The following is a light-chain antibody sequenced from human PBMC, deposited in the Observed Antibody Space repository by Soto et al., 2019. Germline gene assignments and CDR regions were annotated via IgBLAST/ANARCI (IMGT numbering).Light chain of an antibody. V-gene: IGLV2-23*01. CDR1: SSDIVTYNL. J-gene: IGLJ2*01. Sequence: QSALTQPASVSGSPGQSITSSCIGSSSDIVTYNLVSWYQHHPGKAPKLIIYEGSLRPSGISYRFSASKSGNTASLTISGLQAEDEADYHCFSYAGSDTWVFGGATKVTVL. CDR2: EGS. CDR3: FSYAGSDTWV.